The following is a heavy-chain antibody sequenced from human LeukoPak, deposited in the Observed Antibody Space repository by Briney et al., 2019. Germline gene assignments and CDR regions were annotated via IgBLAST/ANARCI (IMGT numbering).Heavy chain of an antibody. D-gene: IGHD6-13*01. J-gene: IGHJ6*02. Sequence: GGSLRLSCAASGFTFSSYWMSWVRQAPGKGLEWVANIKQDGSEKYYVDSVKGRFTISRDNAKNSLYLQMNGLRAEDTAVYYCARDMDSSSWYYYYYGMDVWGQGTTVTVSS. CDR3: ARDMDSSSWYYYYYGMDV. V-gene: IGHV3-7*01. CDR2: IKQDGSEK. CDR1: GFTFSSYW.